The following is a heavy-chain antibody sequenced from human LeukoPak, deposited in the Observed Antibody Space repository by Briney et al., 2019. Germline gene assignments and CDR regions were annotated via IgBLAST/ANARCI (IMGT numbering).Heavy chain of an antibody. CDR1: GYTLSGYG. Sequence: GASVKVSCKASGYTLSGYGISWLRQAHGQGLEWVGWITTYNGDKKYSEKFQGRITMTTDTSTSTYYMELRSLRSDDTAIYYCARDCSNGVCYPRDYWGQGTLVIVST. CDR3: ARDCSNGVCYPRDY. V-gene: IGHV1-18*01. D-gene: IGHD2-8*01. J-gene: IGHJ4*02. CDR2: ITTYNGDK.